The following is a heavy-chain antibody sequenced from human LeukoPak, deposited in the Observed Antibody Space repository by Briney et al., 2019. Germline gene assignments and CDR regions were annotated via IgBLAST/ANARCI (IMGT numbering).Heavy chain of an antibody. Sequence: GGSLRLSCAASGFTFSSYSMNWVRQAPGKGLEWVSSISSSSSSIYYADSVKGRFTISRDNAKNSLYLQMNSLRAEDTAVYYCARSPVSRKLDYWGQGTLVTVSS. V-gene: IGHV3-21*01. D-gene: IGHD1-14*01. CDR2: ISSSSSSI. CDR3: ARSPVSRKLDY. CDR1: GFTFSSYS. J-gene: IGHJ4*02.